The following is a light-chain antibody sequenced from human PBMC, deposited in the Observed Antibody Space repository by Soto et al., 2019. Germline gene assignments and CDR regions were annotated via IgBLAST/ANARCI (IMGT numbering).Light chain of an antibody. Sequence: QSALTQPPSVSAAPGQKVTISCSVSDSNIGRYFVSWYQQFPGTAPKLLIYDNDKRPSGIPDRSSGSKSGASATLGITGLQTGDEADYYCGTWDSSLSAGVFGSGTKVTVL. J-gene: IGLJ1*01. CDR1: DSNIGRYF. CDR3: GTWDSSLSAGV. CDR2: DND. V-gene: IGLV1-51*01.